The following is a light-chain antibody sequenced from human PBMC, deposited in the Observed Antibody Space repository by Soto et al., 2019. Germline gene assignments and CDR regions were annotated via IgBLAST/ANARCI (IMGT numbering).Light chain of an antibody. CDR2: GAS. CDR3: QQRSNWPPYT. Sequence: EIVMTQSPATLSVSLGERATLSCRASQSVGSDLAWYQHKPGQAPRLLIYGASTRAAGIPARFSGSGSGTDFTLTISSLQSEDFAVYYCQQRSNWPPYTFGQGTKLEIK. V-gene: IGKV3-15*01. CDR1: QSVGSD. J-gene: IGKJ2*01.